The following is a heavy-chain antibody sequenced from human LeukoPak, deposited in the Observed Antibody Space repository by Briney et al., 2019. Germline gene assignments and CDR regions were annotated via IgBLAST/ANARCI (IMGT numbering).Heavy chain of an antibody. Sequence: SETLSLTCTVSGGSISSYYWSWIRQPPGKGLEWIGYIYYSGSTNYNPPLKSRVTISVDTSKNQFSLKLSSVTAADTAVYYCARDTYYYDSSGYPYYYYYMDVWGKGTTVTVSS. CDR2: IYYSGST. V-gene: IGHV4-59*01. CDR1: GGSISSYY. J-gene: IGHJ6*03. D-gene: IGHD3-22*01. CDR3: ARDTYYYDSSGYPYYYYYMDV.